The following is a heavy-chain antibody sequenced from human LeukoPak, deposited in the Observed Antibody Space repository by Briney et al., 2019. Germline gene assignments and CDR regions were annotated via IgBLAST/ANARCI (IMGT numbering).Heavy chain of an antibody. D-gene: IGHD2-2*01. CDR2: IRYDGSNK. CDR3: AQDLRYCSSTSCYGEHYYYGMDV. V-gene: IGHV3-30*02. J-gene: IGHJ6*02. CDR1: GFTFSSYG. Sequence: GGSLRLSCAASGFTFSSYGMHWVRQAPGKGLEWVAFIRYDGSNKYYADSVKGRFTISRDNSKNTLYLQMNSLRAEDTAVYYCAQDLRYCSSTSCYGEHYYYGMDVWGQGTTVTVSS.